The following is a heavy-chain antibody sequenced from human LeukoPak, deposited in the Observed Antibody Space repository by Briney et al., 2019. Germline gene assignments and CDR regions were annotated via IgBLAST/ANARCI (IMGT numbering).Heavy chain of an antibody. D-gene: IGHD5-18*01. J-gene: IGHJ4*02. CDR2: IYYSGST. CDR3: ARERLSGGYSYGYSY. CDR1: GGSISSSSYY. V-gene: IGHV4-39*07. Sequence: PSETLSLTCTVSGGSISSSSYYWGWIRQPPGKGLEWIGSIYYSGSTYYNPSLKSRVTMSVDTSKNQFSLKLSSVTAADTAVYYCARERLSGGYSYGYSYWGQGTLVTVSS.